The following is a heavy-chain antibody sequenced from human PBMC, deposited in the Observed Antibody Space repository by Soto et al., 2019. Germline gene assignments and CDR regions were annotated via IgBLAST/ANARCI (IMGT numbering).Heavy chain of an antibody. CDR1: GCHISSSNW. CDR3: ARVRRTAVAGPTGMDV. Sequence: SXETLSLTSAVSGCHISSSNWWSWVRQPPVKGLEWIGEIYHSGSTNYNPSLKSRVTISVDKSKNQFSLKLSSVTAADTAVYYCARVRRTAVAGPTGMDVWGQGTTVTVSS. V-gene: IGHV4-4*02. J-gene: IGHJ6*02. CDR2: IYHSGST. D-gene: IGHD6-19*01.